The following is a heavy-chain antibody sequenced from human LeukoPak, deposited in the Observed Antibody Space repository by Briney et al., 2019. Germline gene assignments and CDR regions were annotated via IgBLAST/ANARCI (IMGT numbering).Heavy chain of an antibody. V-gene: IGHV3-23*01. CDR1: GFTFSIYA. J-gene: IGHJ5*02. Sequence: GGSLRLSCATSGFTFSIYAMTWVRQAPGKGLEWVSTISGSGGNTYYADSVKGRFTISRDNSKNTLYLQMDRLRAEDTAVYYCAKESTVTPGNVNWFDTWGQGTLVTVSS. CDR3: AKESTVTPGNVNWFDT. D-gene: IGHD4-17*01. CDR2: ISGSGGNT.